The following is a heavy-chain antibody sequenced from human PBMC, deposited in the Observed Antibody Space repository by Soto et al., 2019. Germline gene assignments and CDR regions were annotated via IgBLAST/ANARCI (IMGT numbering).Heavy chain of an antibody. D-gene: IGHD3-3*01. CDR3: ARGFIWSGYYTGLDY. CDR2: IWYDGSNK. V-gene: IGHV3-33*01. J-gene: IGHJ4*02. CDR1: GFTFSSYG. Sequence: QVQLVESGGGVVQPGRSLRLSCAASGFTFSSYGMHWVRQAPGKGLEWVAVIWYDGSNKYYADSVKGRFTISRDNSKNTLYLQMNSLRAEATAVYYCARGFIWSGYYTGLDYWGQGTLVTVSS.